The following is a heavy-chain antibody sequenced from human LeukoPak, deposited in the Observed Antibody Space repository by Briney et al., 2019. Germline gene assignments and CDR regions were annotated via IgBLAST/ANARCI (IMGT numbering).Heavy chain of an antibody. V-gene: IGHV5-51*01. J-gene: IGHJ5*01. CDR1: GYSFTNYW. CDR3: ARLNNWFDS. Sequence: PGESLKISCEASGYSFTNYWIGWVRQMPGKGLEWMGIIYPGDSDTRYRSSFQGQVPISADKSISIAYLQWSSLKASDTAIYYCARLNNWFDSWGQGTLVTVSS. CDR2: IYPGDSDT.